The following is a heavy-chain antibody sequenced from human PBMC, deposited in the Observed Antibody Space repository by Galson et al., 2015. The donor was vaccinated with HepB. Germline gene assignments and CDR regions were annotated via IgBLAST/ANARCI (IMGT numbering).Heavy chain of an antibody. Sequence: SLRLSCAASGFTFSHYSMTWVHQAPGTGLEWVSIITDTGLTTYSADSVRGRFPISRDNTKDTLFLRMNSLRVEDTAIYYCAKATGRGTGGTTSFDVWGRGTLVSVSS. CDR1: GFTFSHYS. D-gene: IGHD3/OR15-3a*01. V-gene: IGHV3-23*01. CDR2: ITDTGLTT. J-gene: IGHJ4*02. CDR3: AKATGRGTGGTTSFDV.